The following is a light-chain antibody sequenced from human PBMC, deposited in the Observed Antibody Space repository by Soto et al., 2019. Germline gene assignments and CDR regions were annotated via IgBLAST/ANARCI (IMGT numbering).Light chain of an antibody. CDR1: SSNIGAGYD. CDR2: VNN. V-gene: IGLV1-40*01. J-gene: IGLJ3*02. CDR3: QSYDSTLSGSWV. Sequence: QSVLTQPPSVSGAPGQRVTISCTGSSSNIGAGYDVHWYQHHPGTAPKLLIYVNNNRPSGVPDRFSGYKSGTSASLAITGLQAEDEADYYCQSYDSTLSGSWVFGGGTKLTVL.